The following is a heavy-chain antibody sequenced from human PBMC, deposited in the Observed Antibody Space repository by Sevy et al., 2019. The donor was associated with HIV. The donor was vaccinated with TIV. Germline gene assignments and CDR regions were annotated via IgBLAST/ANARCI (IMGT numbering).Heavy chain of an antibody. D-gene: IGHD6-6*01. V-gene: IGHV4-34*01. CDR1: GGSFSGYY. Sequence: SETLSLTCAVYGGSFSGYYWSWIRQPPGKGLEWIGENNHSGSTNYNPSLKSRVTISVDTSKNQFSLKLSSVTAADTAVYYCARGIAARRFDYWGQGTLVTVSS. J-gene: IGHJ4*02. CDR2: NNHSGST. CDR3: ARGIAARRFDY.